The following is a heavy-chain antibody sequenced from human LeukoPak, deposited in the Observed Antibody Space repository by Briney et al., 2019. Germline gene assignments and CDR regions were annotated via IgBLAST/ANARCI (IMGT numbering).Heavy chain of an antibody. J-gene: IGHJ4*02. V-gene: IGHV3-21*01. Sequence: GGSLRLSCAASGFTFSSYSMNWVRQAPGKGLEWVSSISSSSSYIYYADSVKGRFTISRDNAKNSLYLQMNSLRAEDTAVYYCARAWGATDPYYFDYWGQGTLVTVSS. CDR3: ARAWGATDPYYFDY. CDR2: ISSSSSYI. CDR1: GFTFSSYS. D-gene: IGHD1-26*01.